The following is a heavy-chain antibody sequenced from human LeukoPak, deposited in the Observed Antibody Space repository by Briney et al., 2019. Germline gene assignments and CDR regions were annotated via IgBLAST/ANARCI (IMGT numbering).Heavy chain of an antibody. D-gene: IGHD2-15*01. CDR2: IYPGDSDT. CDR3: ARDGYCSGGSCLGFDY. J-gene: IGHJ4*02. V-gene: IGHV5-51*01. Sequence: GESLKISGKGSGYSFTSYWIGWVRQMPGKGLEGMGIIYPGDSDTRYSPSFQGQVTISADKSISPAYPQWSSLKASDTAMYYCARDGYCSGGSCLGFDYWGQGTLVTVSS. CDR1: GYSFTSYW.